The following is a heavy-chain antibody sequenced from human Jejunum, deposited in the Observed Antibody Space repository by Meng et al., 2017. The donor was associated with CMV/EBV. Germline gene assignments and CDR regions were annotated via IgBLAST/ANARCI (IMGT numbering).Heavy chain of an antibody. CDR2: INSDGTST. CDR1: YW. V-gene: IGHV3-74*01. D-gene: IGHD3-3*01. CDR3: ARVISKGGEYLLYPMYYFDY. J-gene: IGHJ4*02. Sequence: YWMQWVRQAPGKGLMWVSRINSDGTSTSYADSVKGRLTISRDNAKNTLYLQMNSLRAEDTAVYYCARVISKGGEYLLYPMYYFDYWGQGTLVTVSS.